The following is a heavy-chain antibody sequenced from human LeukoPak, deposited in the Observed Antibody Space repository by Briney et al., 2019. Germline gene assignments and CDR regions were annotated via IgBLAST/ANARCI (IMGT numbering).Heavy chain of an antibody. J-gene: IGHJ3*02. D-gene: IGHD1-1*01. Sequence: KPGGSLRLSCAASGFTFSSYSMNWVRQAPGKGLEWVSSISSSSSYIYYADSVKGRFTISRDNAKNSLYLQMNSLRAEDTAVYYCASGTRLGAFDIWGQGTMVTVSS. CDR3: ASGTRLGAFDI. CDR2: ISSSSSYI. CDR1: GFTFSSYS. V-gene: IGHV3-21*01.